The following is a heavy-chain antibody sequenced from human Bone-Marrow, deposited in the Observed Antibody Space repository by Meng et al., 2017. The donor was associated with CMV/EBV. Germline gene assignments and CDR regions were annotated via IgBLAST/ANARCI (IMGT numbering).Heavy chain of an antibody. CDR1: GFTVSRNY. Sequence: GESLKISCAASGFTVSRNYMSWVRQAPGKGLEWVAVIWYDGSNKYYADSVKGRFTISRDNSKNTLYLQMNSLRAEDTAVYYCAKDRSITMVRGVIQALGYWGQGTLVTVSS. CDR3: AKDRSITMVRGVIQALGY. D-gene: IGHD3-10*01. CDR2: IWYDGSNK. J-gene: IGHJ4*02. V-gene: IGHV3-33*06.